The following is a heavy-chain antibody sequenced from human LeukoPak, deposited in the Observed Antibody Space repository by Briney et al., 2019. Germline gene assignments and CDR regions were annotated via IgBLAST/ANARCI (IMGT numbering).Heavy chain of an antibody. Sequence: GASVKVSCKASGYTFTDYYMQWVRQAPGQGLEWMGWINPNTGGTDYAQKFQGRVTMTRDTSISTAYMELSSLRSDDTAVYYCARGGHGHTQNDYWGQGTLVTVSS. D-gene: IGHD5-24*01. V-gene: IGHV1-2*02. CDR3: ARGGHGHTQNDY. J-gene: IGHJ4*02. CDR1: GYTFTDYY. CDR2: INPNTGGT.